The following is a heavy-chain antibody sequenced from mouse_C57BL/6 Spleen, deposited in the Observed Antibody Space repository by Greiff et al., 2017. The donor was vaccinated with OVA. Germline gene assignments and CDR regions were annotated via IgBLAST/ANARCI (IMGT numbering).Heavy chain of an antibody. V-gene: IGHV1-55*01. Sequence: QVQLQQSGAELVKPGASVKMSCKASGYTFTSYWITWVKQRPGQGLEWIGDIYPGSGSTNYNEKFKSKATLTVDTSSSTAYMQLSSLTSEDSAVYCCARDGDGSGPAWFAYWGEESLGSVSA. CDR1: GYTFTSYW. CDR2: IYPGSGST. CDR3: ARDGDGSGPAWFAY. J-gene: IGHJ3*01. D-gene: IGHD1-1*01.